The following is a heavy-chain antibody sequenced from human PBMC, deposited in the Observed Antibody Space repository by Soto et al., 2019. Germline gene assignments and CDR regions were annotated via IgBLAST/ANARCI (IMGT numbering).Heavy chain of an antibody. V-gene: IGHV4-30-4*01. CDR1: GDSISTVDYF. J-gene: IGHJ5*01. CDR2: IYKSTTT. D-gene: IGHD2-15*01. CDR3: ARGRYCLTGRCFPNWFDS. Sequence: PSETLSLTCSVSGDSISTVDYFWAWIRQPPGQALEYIGYIYKSTTTYYNPSFESRVAISLDTSKSPFSLTVTSVTAADTAVYFCARGRYCLTGRCFPNWFDSWGQGTLVTVSS.